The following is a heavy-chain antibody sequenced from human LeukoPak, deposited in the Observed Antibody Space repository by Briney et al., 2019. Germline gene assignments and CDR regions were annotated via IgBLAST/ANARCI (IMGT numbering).Heavy chain of an antibody. Sequence: ASVKVSCKASGYNFNEYYMHWVRRARGPRLEWMGWVDTYSGGRNSAKKFQGRVTMTRDTSVSSASMELSSLSSDDTGEYYCARGNYYGSGPLFGAWGQGTLVTVSS. CDR2: VDTYSGGR. CDR1: GYNFNEYY. CDR3: ARGNYYGSGPLFGA. D-gene: IGHD3-10*01. J-gene: IGHJ5*02. V-gene: IGHV1-2*02.